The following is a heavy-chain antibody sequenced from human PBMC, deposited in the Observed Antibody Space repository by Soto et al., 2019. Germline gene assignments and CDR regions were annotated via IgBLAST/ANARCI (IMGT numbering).Heavy chain of an antibody. Sequence: VQLVESGGGLVKPGGSLRLSCAASGFTFSDYYMSWIRQAPGKGLEWVSYISSSGSTIYYADSVKGRFTISRDNAKNSLYLQMNSLRAEDTAVYYCARDVDSSGSYYRHLLGLGWFDPWGQGTLVTVSS. CDR1: GFTFSDYY. CDR2: ISSSGSTI. CDR3: ARDVDSSGSYYRHLLGLGWFDP. V-gene: IGHV3-11*01. J-gene: IGHJ5*02. D-gene: IGHD3-10*01.